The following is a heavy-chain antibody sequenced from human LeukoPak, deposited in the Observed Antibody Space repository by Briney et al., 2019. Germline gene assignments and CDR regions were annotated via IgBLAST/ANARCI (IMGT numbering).Heavy chain of an antibody. J-gene: IGHJ4*02. D-gene: IGHD6-6*01. CDR2: INPNRGGT. CDR1: GYTFTGYY. Sequence: ASAKVSCKASGYTFTGYYMHWVRQAPGQGLEWMGWINPNRGGTNYAQKFQGRVTMTRDTSISTAYMELSRLRSDDTAVYYCARGIAARRFDYWGQGTLVTVSS. V-gene: IGHV1-2*02. CDR3: ARGIAARRFDY.